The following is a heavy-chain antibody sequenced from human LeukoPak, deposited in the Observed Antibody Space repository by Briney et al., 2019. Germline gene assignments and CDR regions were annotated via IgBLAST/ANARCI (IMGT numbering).Heavy chain of an antibody. Sequence: GGSLRLSXAASGFTFSSYGMHWVRQAPGKGLEWVAFIRYDGSNKYYADSVKGRFTISRDNSKNTLYLQMNSLRAEDTAVYYCAKDAPILPGYYDSSGLDDAFDIWGQGTMVTVSS. D-gene: IGHD3-22*01. CDR3: AKDAPILPGYYDSSGLDDAFDI. CDR1: GFTFSSYG. J-gene: IGHJ3*02. CDR2: IRYDGSNK. V-gene: IGHV3-30*02.